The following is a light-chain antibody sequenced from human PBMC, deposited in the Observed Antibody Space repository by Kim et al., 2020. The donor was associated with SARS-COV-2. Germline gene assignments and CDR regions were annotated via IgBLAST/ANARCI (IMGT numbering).Light chain of an antibody. CDR3: QQYEECPLT. CDR1: QDINNY. J-gene: IGKJ4*01. Sequence: ASVGDRVTITCQASQDINNYLNWYQQKAGKAPKLLIYDASRLQSGVPSRFSGRELGTHFTFTISSLQPEDFATYYCQQYEECPLTFGGGTKVDSK. V-gene: IGKV1-33*01. CDR2: DAS.